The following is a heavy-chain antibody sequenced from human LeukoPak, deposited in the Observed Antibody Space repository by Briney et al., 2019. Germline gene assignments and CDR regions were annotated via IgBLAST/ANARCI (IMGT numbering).Heavy chain of an antibody. D-gene: IGHD3-3*01. CDR2: IRQDGSEE. V-gene: IGHV3-7*01. CDR3: ARDRSISGVVTLDY. CDR1: GFTFSNPC. Sequence: GGSLRLSCAASGFTFSNPCMTWVRQAPGKGLEWVANIRQDGSEETYVDSVRGRFTISRDNAKNSLYLQMNTLRAEDTAMYYCARDRSISGVVTLDYWGQGALVTVSS. J-gene: IGHJ4*02.